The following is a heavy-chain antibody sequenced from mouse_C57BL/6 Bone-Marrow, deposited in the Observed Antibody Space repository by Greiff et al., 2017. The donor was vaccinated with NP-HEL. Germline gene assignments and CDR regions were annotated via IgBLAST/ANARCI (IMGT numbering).Heavy chain of an antibody. V-gene: IGHV2-4*01. Sequence: QVQLQQSGPGLVQPSQSLSITCTVSGFSLTSYGVHWVRQPPGKGLEWLGVIWSGGSTDYNAAFISRLSTSKDNSKSQVFFIMNSLQADDTAIYCCAKRAVVATDAMDYWGQGTSVTVSS. D-gene: IGHD1-1*01. CDR3: AKRAVVATDAMDY. CDR1: GFSLTSYG. J-gene: IGHJ4*01. CDR2: IWSGGST.